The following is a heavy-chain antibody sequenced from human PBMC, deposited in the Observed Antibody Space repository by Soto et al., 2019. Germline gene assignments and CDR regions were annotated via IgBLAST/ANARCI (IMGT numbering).Heavy chain of an antibody. Sequence: ASVKVSCKASVYTFTSYAMHWVRQAPGQRLEWMGWINAGNGNTKYSQKFQGRVTITRDTSASTAYMELSSLRSEDTAVYYCARASSITMYDYWGQGTLVTVSS. CDR3: ARASSITMYDY. J-gene: IGHJ4*02. CDR2: INAGNGNT. D-gene: IGHD3-10*02. V-gene: IGHV1-3*01. CDR1: VYTFTSYA.